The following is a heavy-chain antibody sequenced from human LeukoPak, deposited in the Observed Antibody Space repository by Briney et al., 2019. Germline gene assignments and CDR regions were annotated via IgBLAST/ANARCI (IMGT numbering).Heavy chain of an antibody. CDR1: GFSLNDYF. Sequence: GGSLRLSCAASGFSLNDYFMSWIRQAPGKGLEWVADIGLSDAIESYGDSVKGRFTIFRDIAKNSLYLQLNTLRAEDTAVYYCAREIVAGNFDSWGQGTLVTVSS. V-gene: IGHV3-11*01. J-gene: IGHJ4*02. CDR2: IGLSDAIE. D-gene: IGHD6-19*01. CDR3: AREIVAGNFDS.